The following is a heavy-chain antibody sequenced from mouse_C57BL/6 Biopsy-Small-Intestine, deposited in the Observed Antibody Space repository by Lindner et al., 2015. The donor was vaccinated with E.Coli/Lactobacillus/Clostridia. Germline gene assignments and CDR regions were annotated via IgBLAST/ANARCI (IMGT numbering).Heavy chain of an antibody. V-gene: IGHV1-54*01. J-gene: IGHJ2*01. CDR1: GYAFTNYL. Sequence: VQLQESGAELVRPGASVKVSCKASGYAFTNYLIEWVKQRPGQGLEWIGVINPGSGGTNYNEKFKGKATLTADKSSSTAYMQLSSLTSEDSAVYFCARNYNSNWRVDYWGQGTTLTASS. D-gene: IGHD2-5*01. CDR3: ARNYNSNWRVDY. CDR2: INPGSGGT.